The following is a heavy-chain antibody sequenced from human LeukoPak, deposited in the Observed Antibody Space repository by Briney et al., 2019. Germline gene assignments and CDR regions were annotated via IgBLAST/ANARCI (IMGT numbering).Heavy chain of an antibody. J-gene: IGHJ6*03. Sequence: GGSLRLSCAASGFTFTCYAVTWVRQAPGKGLEWVSGISGSAGSTYYADSVKGRFTISRDNSRNTVYVQMNSLRAEDTAVYYCAKLSLSFLSGYSGVEGYYMDVWGKGTTVTVSS. CDR1: GFTFTCYA. V-gene: IGHV3-23*01. CDR2: ISGSAGST. D-gene: IGHD3-3*01. CDR3: AKLSLSFLSGYSGVEGYYMDV.